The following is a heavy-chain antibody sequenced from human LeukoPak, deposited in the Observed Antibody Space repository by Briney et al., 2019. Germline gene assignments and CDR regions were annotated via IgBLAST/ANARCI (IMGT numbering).Heavy chain of an antibody. CDR3: ARTPRWGCSGGSCYLDY. Sequence: SETLSLACTVSGGSISSYYWSWIRQPPGKGLEWIGYIYYSGSTNYNPSLKSRVTISVDTSKNQFSLKLSSVTAADTAVYYCARTPRWGCSGGSCYLDYWGQGTLVTVSS. V-gene: IGHV4-59*01. D-gene: IGHD2-15*01. J-gene: IGHJ4*02. CDR2: IYYSGST. CDR1: GGSISSYY.